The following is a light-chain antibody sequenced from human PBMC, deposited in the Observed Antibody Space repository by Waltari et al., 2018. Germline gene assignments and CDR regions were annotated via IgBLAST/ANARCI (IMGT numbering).Light chain of an antibody. V-gene: IGKV3-11*01. CDR2: DAS. CDR1: PSLSSY. Sequence: ELALTQSSATLSLSPVYRPTLSCRASPSLSSYLAWYQQKPGQAPRLLIYDASNRATGIPARFSGSGSGTDFTLTISSLEPEDFAVYYCQHRSNWPLTFGGGTKVEI. CDR3: QHRSNWPLT. J-gene: IGKJ4*01.